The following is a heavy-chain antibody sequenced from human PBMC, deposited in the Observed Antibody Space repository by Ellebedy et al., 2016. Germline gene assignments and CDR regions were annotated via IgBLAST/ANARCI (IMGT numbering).Heavy chain of an antibody. CDR1: GGSISSYY. D-gene: IGHD6-19*01. V-gene: IGHV4-59*01. CDR3: ARTYSSGWYGLYYYYYGMDV. Sequence: SETLSLTCTVSGGSISSYYWSWIRQPPGKGLEWIGYIYYSGSTNYNPSLKSRVTISVDTSKNQFSLKLSSVTAADTAVYYCARTYSSGWYGLYYYYYGMDVWGQGTTVTVSS. J-gene: IGHJ6*02. CDR2: IYYSGST.